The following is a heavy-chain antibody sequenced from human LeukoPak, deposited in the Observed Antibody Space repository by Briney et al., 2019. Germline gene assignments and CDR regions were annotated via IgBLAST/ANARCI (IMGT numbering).Heavy chain of an antibody. CDR1: GFTFDDYA. V-gene: IGHV3-9*03. Sequence: PGGSLRLSCAASGFTFDDYAMHWVRQAPGKGLEWVSGISWNSGSIGYADSVKGRFTISRDNAKNSLHLQMNSLRAEDMALYYCVKDSGTYFYYYYMDVWGKGTTVTVSS. CDR3: VKDSGTYFYYYYMDV. J-gene: IGHJ6*03. CDR2: ISWNSGSI. D-gene: IGHD1-26*01.